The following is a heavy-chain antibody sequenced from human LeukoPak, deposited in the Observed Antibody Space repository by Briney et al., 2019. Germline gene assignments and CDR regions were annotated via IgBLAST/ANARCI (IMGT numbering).Heavy chain of an antibody. Sequence: ASVKVSCKASGYTFTGYYMHWVRQAPGQGLEWMGWINPNSGGTNYAQKFQGGVTMTRDTSISTAYMELSRLRSDDTAVYYCARDVGSSWSRHDAFDIWGQGTMVTVSS. CDR3: ARDVGSSWSRHDAFDI. D-gene: IGHD6-13*01. CDR2: INPNSGGT. CDR1: GYTFTGYY. J-gene: IGHJ3*02. V-gene: IGHV1-2*02.